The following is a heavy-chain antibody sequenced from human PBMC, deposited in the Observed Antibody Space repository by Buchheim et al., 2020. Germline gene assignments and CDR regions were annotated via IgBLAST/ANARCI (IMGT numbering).Heavy chain of an antibody. Sequence: EVQLVESGGGLVQPGGSLRLSCAASGFTFSSYEMNWVRQAPGKGLEWVSYISSSGSTKYYADSMKGRFTISRDNAKNSLSLQVNSLRAGDTAVYYCARVGRVADFDYWGQGTL. CDR2: ISSSGSTK. CDR1: GFTFSSYE. V-gene: IGHV3-48*03. D-gene: IGHD6-19*01. CDR3: ARVGRVADFDY. J-gene: IGHJ4*02.